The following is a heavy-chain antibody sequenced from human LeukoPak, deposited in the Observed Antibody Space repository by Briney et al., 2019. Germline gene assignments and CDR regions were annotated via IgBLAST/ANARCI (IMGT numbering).Heavy chain of an antibody. Sequence: GRSLRLSCAASGFTFSNYDMHWVRQAPGKGLEWVAVIWYDGSNEYYADSVKGRFTISRDNSKNTLSLQMNSLRAEDTAVYYCARGNNPSYFDYWGQGTLVTVSS. CDR2: IWYDGSNE. V-gene: IGHV3-33*01. CDR3: ARGNNPSYFDY. D-gene: IGHD1-14*01. CDR1: GFTFSNYD. J-gene: IGHJ4*02.